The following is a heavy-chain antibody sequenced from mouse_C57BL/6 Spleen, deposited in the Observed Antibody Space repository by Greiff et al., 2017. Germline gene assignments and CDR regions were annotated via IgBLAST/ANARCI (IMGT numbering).Heavy chain of an antibody. CDR1: GFTFSSYA. V-gene: IGHV5-4*01. D-gene: IGHD4-1*01. Sequence: DVMLVESGGGLVKPGGSLKLSCAASGFTFSSYAMSWVRQTPEKRLEWVATISDGGSYTYYPDNVKGRFTISRDNAKNNLYLQMSHLKSEDTAMYYCARDEGGTHYFDYWGQGTTLTVSS. CDR2: ISDGGSYT. J-gene: IGHJ2*01. CDR3: ARDEGGTHYFDY.